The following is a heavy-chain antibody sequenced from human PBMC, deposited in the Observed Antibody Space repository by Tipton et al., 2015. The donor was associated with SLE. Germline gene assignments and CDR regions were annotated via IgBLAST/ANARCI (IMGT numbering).Heavy chain of an antibody. J-gene: IGHJ6*02. V-gene: IGHV3-30*02. CDR2: IRYDGSNK. CDR1: GFTFSSFA. Sequence: SLRLSCAASGFTFSSFAMSWLRQAPGKGLEWVTFIRYDGSNKYYADSVKGRFTISRDNSRNTLYLQMGSLRPEDTAVYYCAKYWAAVGTALDYYYYGMDVWGQGTTVTVSS. D-gene: IGHD6-13*01. CDR3: AKYWAAVGTALDYYYYGMDV.